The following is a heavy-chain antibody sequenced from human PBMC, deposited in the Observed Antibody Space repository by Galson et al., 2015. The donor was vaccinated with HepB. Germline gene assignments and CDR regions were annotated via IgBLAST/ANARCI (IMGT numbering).Heavy chain of an antibody. J-gene: IGHJ4*02. CDR1: GYTFTSYA. V-gene: IGHV1-3*01. CDR2: INAGNGYT. CDR3: ARGGHRVDIVVVPAANMYYFDY. D-gene: IGHD2-2*03. Sequence: QSGAEMKKPGESLKVSCKASGYTFTSYAMHWVRQAPGQRLEWMGWINAGNGYTKYSQKFQGRVTITRDTSASTAYMELSSLRSEDTAVYYCARGGHRVDIVVVPAANMYYFDYWGQGTLVTVSS.